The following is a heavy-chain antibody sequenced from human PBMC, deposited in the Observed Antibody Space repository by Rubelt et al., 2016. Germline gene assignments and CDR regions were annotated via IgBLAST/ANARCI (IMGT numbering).Heavy chain of an antibody. J-gene: IGHJ3*02. D-gene: IGHD6-13*01. CDR3: ARDLGSDSSSFGAFDT. CDR1: GFTFSSYW. Sequence: EVQLVESGGGLVQPGGSLRLSCAASGFTFSSYWMSWVRQAPGKGLEWVANIKQDGSAKYYVDSVKGRVTMSRANAKNALYLQMNSLRSEDRAVYYCARDLGSDSSSFGAFDTWGQGTMVTVSS. V-gene: IGHV3-7*03. CDR2: IKQDGSAK.